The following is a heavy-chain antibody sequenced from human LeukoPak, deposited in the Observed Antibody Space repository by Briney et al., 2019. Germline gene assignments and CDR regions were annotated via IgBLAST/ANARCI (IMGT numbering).Heavy chain of an antibody. CDR3: ARGKSSPDSSGLDY. CDR2: ISSSSSYI. Sequence: PGGSLRLSCAASGFTFSSYSMNWVRQAPGKGLEWISSISSSSSYIYYADSVKGRFTISRDNAKNSLYLQMNSLRAEDTAVYYCARGKSSPDSSGLDYWGQGTLVTVSS. V-gene: IGHV3-21*01. D-gene: IGHD3-22*01. J-gene: IGHJ4*02. CDR1: GFTFSSYS.